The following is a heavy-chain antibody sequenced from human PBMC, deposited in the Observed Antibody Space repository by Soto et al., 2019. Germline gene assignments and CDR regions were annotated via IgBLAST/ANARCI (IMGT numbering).Heavy chain of an antibody. D-gene: IGHD3-22*01. CDR1: GVPFGGYG. CDR2: IWYDGSNK. Sequence: GVSLRVSWTASGVPFGGYGMHWVRQNPGKGLEWVAVIWYDGSNKYYADSVKGRFTISRDNSKNTLYLQMNSLRAEDTAVYYCARDYHITMMESPLLFDIWGQGTMVSVSS. J-gene: IGHJ3*02. V-gene: IGHV3-33*01. CDR3: ARDYHITMMESPLLFDI.